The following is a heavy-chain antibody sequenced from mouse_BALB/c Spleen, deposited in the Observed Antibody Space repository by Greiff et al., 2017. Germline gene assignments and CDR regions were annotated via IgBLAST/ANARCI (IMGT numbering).Heavy chain of an antibody. D-gene: IGHD1-2*01. CDR1: GFTFSSYA. CDR2: ISSGGSYT. Sequence: DVQLVESGGGLVKPGGSLKLSCAASGFTFSSYAMSWVRQSPEKRLEWVAEISSGGSYTYYPDTVTGRFTISRDNAKNTLYLEMSSLRSEDTAMYYCARITTATDYAMDYWGQGTAVTVSS. V-gene: IGHV5-9-4*01. CDR3: ARITTATDYAMDY. J-gene: IGHJ4*01.